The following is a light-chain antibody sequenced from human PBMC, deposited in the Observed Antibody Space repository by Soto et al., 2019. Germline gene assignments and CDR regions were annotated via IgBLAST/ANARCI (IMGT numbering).Light chain of an antibody. J-gene: IGKJ1*01. CDR2: GAS. CDR3: QQTYSTPWT. V-gene: IGKV1-39*01. Sequence: DSQMTQSPSSLSASMGDRVSITCRASQSIGTDLYWYKQKPGKAPKLLIYGASTLQGGVPSRFRGSVAGTEFTHTISSLQPGDLATYFCQQTYSTPWTFGQGTKVDI. CDR1: QSIGTD.